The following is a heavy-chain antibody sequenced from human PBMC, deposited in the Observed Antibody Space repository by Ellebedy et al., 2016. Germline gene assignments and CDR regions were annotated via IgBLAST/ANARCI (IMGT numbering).Heavy chain of an antibody. J-gene: IGHJ4*02. V-gene: IGHV1-18*01. CDR1: GYTFTSYG. Sequence: ASVKVSXXASGYTFTSYGISWVRQAPGQGLEWMGWISAYNGNTNYAQKLQGRVTMTTDTSTSTAYMELRSLRSDDTAVYYCAREQDYGGTLDYWGQGTLVTVSS. CDR3: AREQDYGGTLDY. CDR2: ISAYNGNT. D-gene: IGHD4-23*01.